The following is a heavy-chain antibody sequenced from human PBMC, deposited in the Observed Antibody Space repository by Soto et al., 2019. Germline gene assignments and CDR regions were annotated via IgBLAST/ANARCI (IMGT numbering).Heavy chain of an antibody. D-gene: IGHD6-19*01. V-gene: IGHV3-30*18. CDR1: GFTFSSYG. CDR2: ISYDGSNK. CDR3: AKDLGTAVAGLYYYGMDV. Sequence: GGSLRLSCAASGFTFSSYGMHWVRQAPGKGLEWVAVISYDGSNKYYADSVKGRFTISRDNSKNTLYLQMNSLRAEDTAVYYCAKDLGTAVAGLYYYGMDVWGQGTTVTVSS. J-gene: IGHJ6*02.